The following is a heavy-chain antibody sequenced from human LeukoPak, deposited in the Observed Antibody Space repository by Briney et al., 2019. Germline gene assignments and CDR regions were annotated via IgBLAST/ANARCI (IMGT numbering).Heavy chain of an antibody. V-gene: IGHV3-23*01. J-gene: IGHJ4*02. CDR3: ANRGGSYYLVRPGEFDY. CDR1: GFTFSSYA. CDR2: ISGSGGST. D-gene: IGHD1-26*01. Sequence: GGSLRLSCAASGFTFSSYAMSWVRQAPGKGLEWVSAISGSGGSTYYADSVKGRFTISRDNSKNTLYLQMNSLRAEDTAVYYCANRGGSYYLVRPGEFDYWGQGTLVTVSS.